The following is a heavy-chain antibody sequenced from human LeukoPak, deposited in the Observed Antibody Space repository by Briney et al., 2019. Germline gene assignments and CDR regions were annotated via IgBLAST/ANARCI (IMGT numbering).Heavy chain of an antibody. V-gene: IGHV3-23*01. CDR2: ISGGSTST. CDR1: GFTFSNYA. CDR3: AKDHVGGYSYDY. D-gene: IGHD5-18*01. J-gene: IGHJ4*02. Sequence: PGRSLRLSCAASGFTFSNYAMSWVRQAPGKGLEWVSAISGGSTSTYYADSVKGRFTISRDNSKNTPYLQMNSLRAEDTAVYSCAKDHVGGYSYDYWGQGTLVTVSS.